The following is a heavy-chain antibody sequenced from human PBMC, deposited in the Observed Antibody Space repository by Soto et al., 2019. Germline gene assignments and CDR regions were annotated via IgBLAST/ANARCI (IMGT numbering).Heavy chain of an antibody. J-gene: IGHJ6*02. CDR3: ARDYRRYTKAARHYYYYGMAV. CDR1: GGSISSGGYY. D-gene: IGHD6-6*01. Sequence: QVQLQESGPGLVKPSQTLSLTCTVSGGSISSGGYYWSWIRQHPGKGLVWIGYIYYSGSTYYNPSLKSRVTISVDTSKNQFSLKLSSVTAADTVVYYCARDYRRYTKAARHYYYYGMAVWGQGTTVTDSS. V-gene: IGHV4-31*03. CDR2: IYYSGST.